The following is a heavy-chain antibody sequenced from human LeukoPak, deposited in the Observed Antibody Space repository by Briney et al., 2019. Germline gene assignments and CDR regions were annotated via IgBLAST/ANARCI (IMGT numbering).Heavy chain of an antibody. Sequence: RASETLSLTCTVSGGSISSYYWSWIRQPPGKGLEWIGYIYYSGGTNYNPSLKSRVTISVDTSKNQFSLKLSSVTAADTAVYYCARGEIQLNWFDPWGQGTLVTVSS. CDR1: GGSISSYY. D-gene: IGHD1-1*01. J-gene: IGHJ5*02. CDR2: IYYSGGT. V-gene: IGHV4-59*01. CDR3: ARGEIQLNWFDP.